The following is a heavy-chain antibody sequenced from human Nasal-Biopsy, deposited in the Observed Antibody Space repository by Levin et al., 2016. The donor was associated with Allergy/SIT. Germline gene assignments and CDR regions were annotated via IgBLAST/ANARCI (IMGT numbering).Heavy chain of an antibody. CDR1: GFRFKRHS. V-gene: IGHV3-33*01. J-gene: IGHJ4*02. CDR3: ARWDYGWVN. CDR2: IWHDGSDK. Sequence: GESLKISCAASGFRFKRHSMHWVRQAPGKGLEWVAIIWHDGSDKYYADSVKGRFTISRDNSKNTLFLDMHNLRGEDTAVYYCARWDYGWVNWGQGTPVTVSS. D-gene: IGHD3-10*01.